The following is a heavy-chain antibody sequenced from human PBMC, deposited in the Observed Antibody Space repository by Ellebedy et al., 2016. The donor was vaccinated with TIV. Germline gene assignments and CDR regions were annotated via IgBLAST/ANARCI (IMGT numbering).Heavy chain of an antibody. CDR1: GGTFRNYA. J-gene: IGHJ4*02. V-gene: IGHV1-69*13. D-gene: IGHD3-16*01. CDR3: ARGRSYVPDYFDS. CDR2: IIAVFGTT. Sequence: SVKVSCKASGGTFRNYAISWVRQAPGQGLEWMGGIIAVFGTTNYAQKFQGRVTITADDLPSTAYMEVRRLESDDTAVYYCARGRSYVPDYFDSWGQGTLVTVSS.